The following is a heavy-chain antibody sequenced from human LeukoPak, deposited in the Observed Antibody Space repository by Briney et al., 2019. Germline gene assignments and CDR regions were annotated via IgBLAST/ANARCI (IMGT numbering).Heavy chain of an antibody. CDR3: AKAIDTSSGWYGISGMDV. CDR1: GFTFSSYG. CDR2: ISYDGSNK. D-gene: IGHD6-19*01. J-gene: IGHJ6*02. Sequence: GGSLRLSCAASGFTFSSYGMHWVRQAPGKGLEWVAVISYDGSNKYYPDSVKGRFTISRDNSKNTLYLQMNSLRAEDTAVYYCAKAIDTSSGWYGISGMDVWSQGTTVTVSS. V-gene: IGHV3-30*18.